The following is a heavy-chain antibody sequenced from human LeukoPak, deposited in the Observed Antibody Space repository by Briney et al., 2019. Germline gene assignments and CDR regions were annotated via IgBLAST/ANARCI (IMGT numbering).Heavy chain of an antibody. CDR1: GFTFSNAW. J-gene: IGHJ4*02. CDR2: IKSDGWTT. V-gene: IGHV3-15*01. Sequence: GGSLRLSCAASGFTFSNAWMSWVRQAPGKGLEWIGRIKSDGWTTDYAAPVKGRFTISRDDSKNTLYLQMNSLKAEDTAVYYCTTDLGDYGDYVRCWGQGTLVTVSS. D-gene: IGHD4-17*01. CDR3: TTDLGDYGDYVRC.